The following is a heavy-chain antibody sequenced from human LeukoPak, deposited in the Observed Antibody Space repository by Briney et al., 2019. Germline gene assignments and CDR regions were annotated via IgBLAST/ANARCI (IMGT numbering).Heavy chain of an antibody. Sequence: PSETLSLTCTVSGGSISSSSYYWGWVRQAPGKGLEWVSAISGSGGSTYYAGSVKGRFTISRDNSKNTLYLQMNSLRAEDTAVYYCAKEASELGTFKDAFDIWGQGTMVTVSS. J-gene: IGHJ3*02. CDR3: AKEASELGTFKDAFDI. V-gene: IGHV3-23*01. D-gene: IGHD7-27*01. CDR1: GGSISSSSYY. CDR2: ISGSGGST.